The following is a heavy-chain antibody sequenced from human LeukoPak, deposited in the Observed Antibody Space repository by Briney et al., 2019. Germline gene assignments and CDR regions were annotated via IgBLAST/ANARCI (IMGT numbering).Heavy chain of an antibody. V-gene: IGHV3-20*04. Sequence: SGGSLRLSCAASGFTFDDYGMSWVRQAPGKGLEWVSGINWNGGSTGYADSVKGRFTISRDNAKNSLYLQMNSLRAEDTAVYYCARPSLNTGSYFDYWGQGILVSVSS. D-gene: IGHD1-26*01. CDR2: INWNGGST. J-gene: IGHJ4*02. CDR1: GFTFDDYG. CDR3: ARPSLNTGSYFDY.